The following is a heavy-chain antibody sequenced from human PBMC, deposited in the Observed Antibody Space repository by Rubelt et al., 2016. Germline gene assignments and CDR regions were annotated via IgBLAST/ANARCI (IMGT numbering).Heavy chain of an antibody. Sequence: EVQLVESGGGVVQPGRSLRLSCAASGFTFSSYAMHWVRQAPGKGLEWVSSISSSSSYIYYADSVKGRFTIARDNAKNSLYLQMNSLRAEDTAVYDWARDAPEYSSGWYSPNWFDPWGQGTLVTVSS. J-gene: IGHJ5*02. CDR1: GFTFSSYA. D-gene: IGHD6-19*01. CDR3: ARDAPEYSSGWYSPNWFDP. V-gene: IGHV3-21*02. CDR2: ISSSSSYI.